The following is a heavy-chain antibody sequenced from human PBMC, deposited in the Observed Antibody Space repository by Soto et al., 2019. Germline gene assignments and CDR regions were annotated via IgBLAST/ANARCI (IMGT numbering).Heavy chain of an antibody. CDR1: GYTFTSYG. CDR3: ARGLGSSGWYSPWDAFDI. J-gene: IGHJ3*02. V-gene: IGHV1-18*01. D-gene: IGHD6-19*01. Sequence: ASVKVSCKASGYTFTSYGISWVRQAPGQGLEWMGWISAYNGNTNYAQKLQGRVTMTTDTSTSTAYMELKSLRAEDTAVYYCARGLGSSGWYSPWDAFDIWGQGTMVTVSS. CDR2: ISAYNGNT.